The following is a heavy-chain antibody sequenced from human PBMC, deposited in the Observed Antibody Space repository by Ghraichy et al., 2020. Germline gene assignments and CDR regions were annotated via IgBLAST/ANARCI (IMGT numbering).Heavy chain of an antibody. Sequence: GGSLRLSCAGSGFNFSSFSLSWVRQAPGKGLEWVSSISKTSSYIYYADSVKGRFSISRDNAKNSLSLQMHSLRVEDTAVYYCVRADLSPAGARYAFDVWGQGTVVTVSS. CDR1: GFNFSSFS. D-gene: IGHD1-26*01. CDR2: ISKTSSYI. J-gene: IGHJ3*01. CDR3: VRADLSPAGARYAFDV. V-gene: IGHV3-21*01.